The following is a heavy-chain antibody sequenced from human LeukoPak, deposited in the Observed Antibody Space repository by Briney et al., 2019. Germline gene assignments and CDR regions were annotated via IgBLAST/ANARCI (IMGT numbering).Heavy chain of an antibody. D-gene: IGHD4-17*01. V-gene: IGHV3-23*01. CDR3: ARGETAVTSYLHF. J-gene: IGHJ4*02. Sequence: GGSLRLSCAASGFTFSSYAMSWVRQAPGKGLEWVSAISGSGGSTYYADSVKGRFTISRDNAMSSLYLQMNSLRDDDTAVYYCARGETAVTSYLHFWGQGTLVTVSS. CDR2: ISGSGGST. CDR1: GFTFSSYA.